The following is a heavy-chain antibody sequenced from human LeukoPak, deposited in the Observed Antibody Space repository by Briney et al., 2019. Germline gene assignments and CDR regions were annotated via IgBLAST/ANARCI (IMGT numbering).Heavy chain of an antibody. CDR1: GYTFTGYY. D-gene: IGHD2-2*01. J-gene: IGHJ6*03. V-gene: IGHV1-2*02. CDR2: INPNSGGT. CDR3: ASNLVVPAARDYYYYYMDV. Sequence: GASVKVSCKASGYTFTGYYMHWVRQAPGQGLEWMGWINPNSGGTNYAQKFQGRVTMTRDTSISTAYMELSRLRSDDTAVYYCASNLVVPAARDYYYYYMDVWGKGTTVTVSS.